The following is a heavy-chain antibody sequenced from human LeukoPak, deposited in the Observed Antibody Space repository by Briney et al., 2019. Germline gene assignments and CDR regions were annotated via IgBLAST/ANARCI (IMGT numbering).Heavy chain of an antibody. CDR2: IYYSVST. D-gene: IGHD3-3*01. CDR3: ASRRITIFGVVTPRYYYYMDV. J-gene: IGHJ6*03. Sequence: SETLSLTCTVSGGSISSYYWSWIRQPPGKGLEWIGYIYYSVSTNYNPSLKSRVTISVDTSKNQFSLKLSSVTAADTAVYYCASRRITIFGVVTPRYYYYMDVWGKGTTVTVSS. CDR1: GGSISSYY. V-gene: IGHV4-59*12.